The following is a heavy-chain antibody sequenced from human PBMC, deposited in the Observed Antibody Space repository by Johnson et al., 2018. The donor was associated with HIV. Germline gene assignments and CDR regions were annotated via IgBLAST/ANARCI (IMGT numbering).Heavy chain of an antibody. CDR1: GFTFSDYY. CDR2: ISSRGRAV. D-gene: IGHD3-3*01. V-gene: IGHV3-11*01. J-gene: IGHJ3*02. CDR3: ARAFEVGPSERVVDGFDI. Sequence: QVQLVESGGGLVKPGGSLRLSCAVSGFTFSDYYMSWIRQAPGRGLEWVSYISSRGRAVYYADSLKGRITISRDNSKNTLYLQMNTLRADDTAVYYCARAFEVGPSERVVDGFDIWGQGTMVTVSS.